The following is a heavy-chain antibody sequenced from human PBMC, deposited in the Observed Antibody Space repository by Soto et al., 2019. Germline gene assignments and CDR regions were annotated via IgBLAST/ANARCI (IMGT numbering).Heavy chain of an antibody. J-gene: IGHJ4*02. Sequence: SGKVSFKASGYTFMNYSMNWVRQGPGQGLEWMGGISPNIGATNYAQNFQGSVTMTADTSPKTAYMELSSLMSEDTAVYYCARPPGYISDWYYFDLWGQGTQVTVSS. CDR2: ISPNIGAT. V-gene: IGHV1-2*02. CDR1: GYTFMNYS. CDR3: ARPPGYISDWYYFDL. D-gene: IGHD3-9*01.